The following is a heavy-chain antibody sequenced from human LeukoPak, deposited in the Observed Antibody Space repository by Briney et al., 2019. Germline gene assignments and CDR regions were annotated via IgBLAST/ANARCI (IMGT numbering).Heavy chain of an antibody. J-gene: IGHJ4*02. Sequence: PSETLSLTCTVSGGSISSYYWSWIRQPPGKGLERVGYIYYSGSTNYNPSLKSRVTISVDTSKNQFSLKLSSVTAADTAVYYCARDSWALSADCWGQGSLVTVSS. CDR2: IYYSGST. V-gene: IGHV4-59*01. D-gene: IGHD3-3*02. CDR1: GGSISSYY. CDR3: ARDSWALSADC.